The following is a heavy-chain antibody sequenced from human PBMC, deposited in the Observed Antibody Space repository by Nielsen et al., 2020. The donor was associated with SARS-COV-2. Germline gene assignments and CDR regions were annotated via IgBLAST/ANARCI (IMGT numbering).Heavy chain of an antibody. CDR1: GFTVSSNY. CDR3: ARYGSGIFYGMDV. D-gene: IGHD3-10*01. CDR2: IYSGGST. V-gene: IGHV3-53*01. Sequence: GESLKISCAASGFTVSSNYMSWVRQAPGKGLEWVSVIYSGGSTYYADSVKGRFTISRDNSKNTLYLQMNSLRAEDTAVYYCARYGSGIFYGMDVWGQGTTVTVSS. J-gene: IGHJ6*02.